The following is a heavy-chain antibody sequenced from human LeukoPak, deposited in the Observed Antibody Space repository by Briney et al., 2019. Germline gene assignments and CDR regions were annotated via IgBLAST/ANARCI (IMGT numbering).Heavy chain of an antibody. CDR3: ARDLGAARPNWFDP. Sequence: GASVKVSCKASGYTFTGYYMHWVRQAPGQGLEWMGWISAYNGNTNYAQKLQGRVTMTTDTSTSTAYMELRSLRSDDTAVYYCARDLGAARPNWFDPWGQGTPVTVSS. CDR2: ISAYNGNT. J-gene: IGHJ5*02. D-gene: IGHD6-6*01. CDR1: GYTFTGYY. V-gene: IGHV1-18*04.